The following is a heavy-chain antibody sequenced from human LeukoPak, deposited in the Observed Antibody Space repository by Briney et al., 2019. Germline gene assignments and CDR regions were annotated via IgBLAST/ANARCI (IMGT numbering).Heavy chain of an antibody. CDR3: AATQKAEQGFWFDY. J-gene: IGHJ4*02. D-gene: IGHD3-3*01. CDR1: GRSLSSGSAY. CDR2: IYTSRSA. V-gene: IGHV4-61*02. Sequence: SQTLSLTCTVSGRSLSSGSAYWRWIRQPAGEGLEWNGRIYTSRSANYNPPHKSRVNISVATSNTQFSQKLSSAAAAETAVYCMAATQKAEQGFWFDYWGAGTPVTVSS.